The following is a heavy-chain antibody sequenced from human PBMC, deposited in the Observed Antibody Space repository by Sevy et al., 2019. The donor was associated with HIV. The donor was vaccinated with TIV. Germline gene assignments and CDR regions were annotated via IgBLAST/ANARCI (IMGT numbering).Heavy chain of an antibody. Sequence: GGSLRLSCSASGFTFSSYWMSWVRQAPGKGLEWLANIKQDGSEKYYVDSVKGRFTIFRDNAKNSLFLQMSSLRAEDTAVYYCAREPPYSAATPYFQHWGQGTLVTVSS. D-gene: IGHD6-25*01. CDR2: IKQDGSEK. J-gene: IGHJ1*01. V-gene: IGHV3-7*01. CDR1: GFTFSSYW. CDR3: AREPPYSAATPYFQH.